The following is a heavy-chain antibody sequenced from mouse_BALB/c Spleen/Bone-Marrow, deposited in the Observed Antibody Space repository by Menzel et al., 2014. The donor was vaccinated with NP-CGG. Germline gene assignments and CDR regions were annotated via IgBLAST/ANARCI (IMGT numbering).Heavy chain of an antibody. V-gene: IGHV5-2*01. CDR2: INRDGGST. Sequence: EVQLVESGGGLVQPGESLKLSCESNEYEFPSHDMSWVRKTPEKRLELVAAINRDGGSTYYPDTMERRFIISRDNTKKTLYLQKSSLRSEDTAFDYCARHGNYYAMDYWGQGTSVTVSS. D-gene: IGHD1-1*02. CDR1: EYEFPSHD. CDR3: ARHGNYYAMDY. J-gene: IGHJ4*01.